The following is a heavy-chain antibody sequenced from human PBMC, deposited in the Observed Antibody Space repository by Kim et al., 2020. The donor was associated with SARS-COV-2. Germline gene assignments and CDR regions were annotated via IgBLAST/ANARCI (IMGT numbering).Heavy chain of an antibody. J-gene: IGHJ4*02. Sequence: SETLSLTCTVSGGSISSSSYYWGWIRQPPGKGLEWIGSIYYSGSTYYNPSLKSRVTISVDTSKNQFSLKLSSVTAADTAVYYCARQAGYCSGGSCYSSDTAMVKFDYWGQGTLVTVSS. V-gene: IGHV4-39*01. D-gene: IGHD2-15*01. CDR1: GGSISSSSYY. CDR2: IYYSGST. CDR3: ARQAGYCSGGSCYSSDTAMVKFDY.